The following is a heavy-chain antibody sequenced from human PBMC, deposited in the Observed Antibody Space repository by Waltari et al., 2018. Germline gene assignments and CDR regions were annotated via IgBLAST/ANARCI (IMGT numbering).Heavy chain of an antibody. CDR1: GGSISSYY. Sequence: QVQLQESGPGLVKPSETLSLTCTVSGGSISSYYWSWIRQPPGKGLEWIGYIYYSGSTNYNPSLKSRVTISVDTSKNQFSLKLSSVTAADTAVYYCARERWELPRGAFDIWGQGTMVTVSS. CDR3: ARERWELPRGAFDI. J-gene: IGHJ3*02. CDR2: IYYSGST. D-gene: IGHD1-26*01. V-gene: IGHV4-59*01.